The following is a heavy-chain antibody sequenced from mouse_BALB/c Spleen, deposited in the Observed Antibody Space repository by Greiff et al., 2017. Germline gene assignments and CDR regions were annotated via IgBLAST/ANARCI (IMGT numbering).Heavy chain of an antibody. CDR2: IYPGDGDP. CDR1: GYTFTSYW. J-gene: IGHJ3*01. V-gene: IGHV1-87*01. D-gene: IGHD1-1*01. CDR3: ARSRDYGSSFLAWFAY. Sequence: QVQLQQSGAELARPGASVKLSCKASGYTFTSYWMQWVKQRPGQGLEWIGAIYPGDGDPRYTQKFKGKATLTADKSSSTAYMQLSSLASEDSAVYYCARSRDYGSSFLAWFAYWGQGTLVTVSA.